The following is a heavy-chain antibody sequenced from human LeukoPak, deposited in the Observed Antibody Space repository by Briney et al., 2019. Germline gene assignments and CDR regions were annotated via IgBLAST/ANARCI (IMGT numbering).Heavy chain of an antibody. CDR1: GLTFSTYA. Sequence: GGSLRLSCTASGLTFSTYALSWVRQTPGKGLEWPSVISATGSTTYYADSVKGRFTISRDNSKNTLYLQMNSLRAEDTAVYYCAREGPGTTFDYWGQGTLVTVSS. CDR2: ISATGSTT. J-gene: IGHJ4*02. D-gene: IGHD1-1*01. CDR3: AREGPGTTFDY. V-gene: IGHV3-23*01.